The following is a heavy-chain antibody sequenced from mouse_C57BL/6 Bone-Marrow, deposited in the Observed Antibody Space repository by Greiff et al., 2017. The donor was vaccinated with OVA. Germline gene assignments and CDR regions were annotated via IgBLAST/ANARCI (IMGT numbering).Heavy chain of an antibody. CDR1: GYTFTNYW. J-gene: IGHJ3*01. Sequence: VKLQQSGAELVRPGTSVKMSCKASGYTFTNYWIGWAKQRPGHGLEWIGDIYPGGGYTNYNEKFKGKATLTADKSSSTAYMQFSSLTSEDSAIYYCARWGGNYIFAYWGQGTLVTVSA. D-gene: IGHD2-1*01. V-gene: IGHV1-63*01. CDR3: ARWGGNYIFAY. CDR2: IYPGGGYT.